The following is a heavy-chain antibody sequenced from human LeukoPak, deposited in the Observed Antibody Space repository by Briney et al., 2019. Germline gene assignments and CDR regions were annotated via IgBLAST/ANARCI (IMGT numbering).Heavy chain of an antibody. Sequence: GGSLRLSCAASGFTFSSYSMNWVRQAPGKGLEWVSSISSSSSYIYYADSVKGRFTISRDNAKNSLYLQMNSLRAEDTAFYYCAKALAGGTSSFEYWGQGTLVTVSS. CDR3: AKALAGGTSSFEY. D-gene: IGHD1-26*01. J-gene: IGHJ4*02. V-gene: IGHV3-21*04. CDR2: ISSSSSYI. CDR1: GFTFSSYS.